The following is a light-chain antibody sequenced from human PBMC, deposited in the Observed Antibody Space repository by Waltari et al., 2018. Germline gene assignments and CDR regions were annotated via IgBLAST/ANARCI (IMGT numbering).Light chain of an antibody. Sequence: VVLTQSPDTLSVSPGESAALSCRASQSVSSTNLAWYQQKPGQAPSLLIYGASFRATGVPDRFSGSGSGTDFTLTISRLEAEDFALYYCHQYGTSPFTFGRGTKLQIK. V-gene: IGKV3-20*01. CDR3: HQYGTSPFT. J-gene: IGKJ2*01. CDR1: QSVSSTN. CDR2: GAS.